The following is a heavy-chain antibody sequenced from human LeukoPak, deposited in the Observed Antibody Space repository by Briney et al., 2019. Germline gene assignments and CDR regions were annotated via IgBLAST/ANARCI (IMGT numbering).Heavy chain of an antibody. CDR3: ARVSYSLYYYYYYMDV. CDR2: IYYSGST. Sequence: SSETLSLTCTVSGGSISSYYWSWIRQPPGKGLEWIGYIYYSGSTNYNPSLKSRVTISVDTSKNQFSLKLSSVTAADTAGYYCARVSYSLYYYYYYMDVWGKGTTVTISS. J-gene: IGHJ6*03. D-gene: IGHD5-18*01. V-gene: IGHV4-59*01. CDR1: GGSISSYY.